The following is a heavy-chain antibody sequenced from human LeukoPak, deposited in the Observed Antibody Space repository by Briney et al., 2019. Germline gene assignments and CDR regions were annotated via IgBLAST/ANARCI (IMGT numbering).Heavy chain of an antibody. Sequence: ASVKVSCKAPGNTFTGYFMHWVRQAPGQGLDWMGWINLGNGGTNYAYKFQDRVTMTRDTSVNTVCMELRSLKSDDAAVYFCASASFYFHMDVWDSGTTVTVSS. D-gene: IGHD2/OR15-2a*01. CDR3: ASASFYFHMDV. J-gene: IGHJ6*04. V-gene: IGHV1-2*07. CDR1: GNTFTGYF. CDR2: INLGNGGT.